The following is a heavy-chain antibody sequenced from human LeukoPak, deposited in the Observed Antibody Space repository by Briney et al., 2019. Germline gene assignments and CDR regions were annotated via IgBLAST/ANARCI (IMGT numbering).Heavy chain of an antibody. D-gene: IGHD5-18*01. J-gene: IGHJ4*02. CDR3: AKDPGYSYGYRY. Sequence: PGGSLRLSCAASGFTFSSYAMSWVRQARGKGLEWVSAISGSGGSTYYADSVKGRFTISRDISKNTVYVQMNSLRAEDTGVYYFAKDPGYSYGYRYWGKGTLVTVSS. CDR2: ISGSGGST. CDR1: GFTFSSYA. V-gene: IGHV3-23*01.